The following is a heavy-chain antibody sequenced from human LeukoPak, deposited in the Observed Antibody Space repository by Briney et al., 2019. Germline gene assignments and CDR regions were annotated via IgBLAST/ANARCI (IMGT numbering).Heavy chain of an antibody. CDR3: ARNVLITTGNFYYVMDV. CDR1: GGSISSYY. Sequence: PSETLPLTCAVSGGSISSYYWSWIRQPPGKGLEWIGYISYSGNTDYSPSLKSRVTMSLDTSKNHFSLNLTSVTAADTAVYYCARNVLITTGNFYYVMDVWGQGTTVTVSS. V-gene: IGHV4-59*01. J-gene: IGHJ6*02. CDR2: ISYSGNT. D-gene: IGHD3-22*01.